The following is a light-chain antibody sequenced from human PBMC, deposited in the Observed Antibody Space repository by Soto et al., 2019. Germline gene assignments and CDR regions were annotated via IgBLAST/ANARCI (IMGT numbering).Light chain of an antibody. J-gene: IGKJ4*01. CDR1: QSVSSY. CDR2: DAS. V-gene: IGKV3-11*01. Sequence: EIVLTQSPATLSLSPGERATLSCRASQSVSSYLAWYQQKPGQAPRLLIYDASNRATGIPARFSGSGSGTDFSLTISSLEPEDFADYYCQQRSNWPPLTFGGGTKVQIK. CDR3: QQRSNWPPLT.